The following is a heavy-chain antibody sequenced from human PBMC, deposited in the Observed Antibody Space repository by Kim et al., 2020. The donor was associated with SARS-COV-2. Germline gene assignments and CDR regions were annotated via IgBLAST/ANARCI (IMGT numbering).Heavy chain of an antibody. Sequence: SETLSLTCTVSGGSISSSSYYWGWIRQPPGKGLEWIGSIYYSGSTYYNPSRKSRVTISVDTSKNQFSLKLSSVTAADTTVYYCARPRDTIADAPPVCCWYFDLWGRGTLVTVSS. J-gene: IGHJ2*01. CDR2: IYYSGST. CDR3: ARPRDTIADAPPVCCWYFDL. D-gene: IGHD6-13*01. V-gene: IGHV4-39*07. CDR1: GGSISSSSYY.